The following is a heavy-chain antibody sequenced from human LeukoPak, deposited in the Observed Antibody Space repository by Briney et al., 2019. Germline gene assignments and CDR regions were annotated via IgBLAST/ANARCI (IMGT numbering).Heavy chain of an antibody. Sequence: GGSLRLSCEASGFTFTNAWMNWVRQAPGKGPEWVANIRQDESERYFADSVKGRFTISRDNAKKSVYLHMSSLRAEDTALYYCARLSAYYYGSYFYYYMDVWGKGTTVTVSS. D-gene: IGHD3-10*01. J-gene: IGHJ6*03. CDR2: IRQDESER. V-gene: IGHV3-7*01. CDR3: ARLSAYYYGSYFYYYMDV. CDR1: GFTFTNAW.